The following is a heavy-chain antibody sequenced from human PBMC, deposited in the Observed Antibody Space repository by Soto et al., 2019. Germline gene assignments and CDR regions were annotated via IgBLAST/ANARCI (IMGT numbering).Heavy chain of an antibody. CDR3: ASARVVGATSPYDY. CDR2: INWNGGST. D-gene: IGHD1-26*01. J-gene: IGHJ4*02. V-gene: IGHV3-20*04. Sequence: EVQLVESGGGVVRPGGSLRLSCAASGFTFDDYGMSWVRQAPGKGLEWVSGINWNGGSTGYADSVKGRFTISRDNAKNSLFRQMHSLRAEDTALYYCASARVVGATSPYDYWGQGTLVTVSS. CDR1: GFTFDDYG.